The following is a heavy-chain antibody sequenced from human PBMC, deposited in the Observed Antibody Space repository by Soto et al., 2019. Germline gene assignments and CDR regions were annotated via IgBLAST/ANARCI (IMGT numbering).Heavy chain of an antibody. Sequence: QAQLVQSGAEVKKPGSSVKVSCKASGGTFSTYTITWVRQAPGQGLEWMGRIIPIIGIINYAQKFQGRVTISADKFTGTAYMELTGLRSDDTAVYYCAGDPDSHYNDSHASSYPWGQGTLVTVSS. CDR2: IIPIIGII. V-gene: IGHV1-69*08. J-gene: IGHJ5*02. CDR3: AGDPDSHYNDSHASSYP. D-gene: IGHD4-4*01. CDR1: GGTFSTYT.